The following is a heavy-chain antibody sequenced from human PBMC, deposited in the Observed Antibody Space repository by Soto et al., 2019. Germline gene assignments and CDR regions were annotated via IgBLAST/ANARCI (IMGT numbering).Heavy chain of an antibody. CDR3: ARDQASSWYEIAY. Sequence: EVQLLESGGGLVQPGGSLRLSCAASGFTFSNYAVTWVRQAPGKGLEWVSTISGSGGSTYYADSVKGRFTISSDNSKNTMYLQMNSLRAEDTAVYYCARDQASSWYEIAYWGQGTLVTVSS. CDR1: GFTFSNYA. J-gene: IGHJ4*02. V-gene: IGHV3-23*01. D-gene: IGHD6-13*01. CDR2: ISGSGGST.